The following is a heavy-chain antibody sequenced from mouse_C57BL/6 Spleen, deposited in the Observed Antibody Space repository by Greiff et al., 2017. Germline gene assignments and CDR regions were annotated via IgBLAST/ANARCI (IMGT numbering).Heavy chain of an antibody. CDR3: ARVGGNYGWYFDV. CDR1: GYAFSSYW. V-gene: IGHV1-80*01. Sequence: VQLQESGAELVKPGASVKISCKASGYAFSSYWMNWVKQRPGKGLEWIGQIYPGDGDTNYNGKFKGKATLTADKSSSTAYMQLSSLTSEDSAVYFCARVGGNYGWYFDVWGTGTTVTVSS. J-gene: IGHJ1*03. D-gene: IGHD2-1*01. CDR2: IYPGDGDT.